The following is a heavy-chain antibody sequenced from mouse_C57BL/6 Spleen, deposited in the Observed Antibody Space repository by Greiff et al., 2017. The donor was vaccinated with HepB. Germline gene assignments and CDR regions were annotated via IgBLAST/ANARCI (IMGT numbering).Heavy chain of an antibody. Sequence: EVHLVESGGGLVQPGGSLKLSCAASGFTFSDYYMYWVRQTPEKRLEWVAYISNGGGSTYYPDTVKGRFTISRDNAKNTLYLQMSRLKSEDTAMYYCARLSSDYFDYWGQGTTLTVSS. CDR1: GFTFSDYY. J-gene: IGHJ2*01. V-gene: IGHV5-12*01. CDR3: ARLSSDYFDY. D-gene: IGHD1-1*01. CDR2: ISNGGGST.